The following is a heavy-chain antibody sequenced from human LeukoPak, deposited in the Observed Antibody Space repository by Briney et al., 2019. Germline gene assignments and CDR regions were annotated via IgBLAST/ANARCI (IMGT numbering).Heavy chain of an antibody. J-gene: IGHJ6*03. Sequence: EASETLSLTCTVSGGSISSYYWSWIRQPAGKGLEWIGRIYTSGSTNYNPSLKSRVTMSVDTSKNQFSLKLSSVTAADTAVYYCARVGTVLTGLNRSFHYYYYMDVWGKGTTVTISS. CDR2: IYTSGST. D-gene: IGHD3-9*01. V-gene: IGHV4-4*07. CDR1: GGSISSYY. CDR3: ARVGTVLTGLNRSFHYYYYMDV.